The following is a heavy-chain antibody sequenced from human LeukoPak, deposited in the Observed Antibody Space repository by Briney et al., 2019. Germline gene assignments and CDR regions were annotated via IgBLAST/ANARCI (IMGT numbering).Heavy chain of an antibody. D-gene: IGHD4-17*01. CDR3: AKGPMTTVTDVGDWYFDL. CDR2: IRYDGSNK. V-gene: IGHV3-30*02. CDR1: GFTFSSYT. Sequence: GGSLRLSCAASGFTFSSYTMGWVRQAPGKGLEWVAFIRYDGSNKYYADSVKGRFTISRDNSKNTLYLQMSSLRAEDTAVYYCAKGPMTTVTDVGDWYFDLWGRGTLVTVSS. J-gene: IGHJ2*01.